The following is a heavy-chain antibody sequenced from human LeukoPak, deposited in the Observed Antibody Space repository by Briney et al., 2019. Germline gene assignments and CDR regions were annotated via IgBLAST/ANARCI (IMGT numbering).Heavy chain of an antibody. V-gene: IGHV3-11*04. CDR3: GSQVETFYMDV. J-gene: IGHJ6*03. Sequence: GGSLRLSCAASGFTFSDYYMSWIRQAPGKGLEWISHIIESGGSTYYADSVTGRFTISRDNAKNSLYLQMDSLRDEDTAVYYCGSQVETFYMDVWGKGTTVTVSS. CDR1: GFTFSDYY. D-gene: IGHD5-24*01. CDR2: IIESGGST.